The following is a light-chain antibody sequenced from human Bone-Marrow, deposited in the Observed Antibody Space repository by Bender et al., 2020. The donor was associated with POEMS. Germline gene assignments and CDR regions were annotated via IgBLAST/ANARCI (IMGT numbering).Light chain of an antibody. CDR2: DVT. Sequence: QSALTQPASVSGSPGQSITISCTGTSSDVGSYNYVSWYQQHPGEAPKLIIFDVTNRPSGVSSRLSGSKSGNTASLTISGLQADDEADYYCQSYDSSLTVFGGGTKVIVL. CDR1: SSDVGSYNY. J-gene: IGLJ3*02. CDR3: QSYDSSLTV. V-gene: IGLV2-14*01.